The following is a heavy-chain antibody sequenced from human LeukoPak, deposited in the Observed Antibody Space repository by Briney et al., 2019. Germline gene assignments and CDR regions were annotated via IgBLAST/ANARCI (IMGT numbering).Heavy chain of an antibody. J-gene: IGHJ4*02. CDR1: GFTFSSYS. D-gene: IGHD3-3*01. V-gene: IGHV3-21*01. Sequence: PGGSLRLSCAASGFTFSSYSMNWVRQAPGKGLEWVSSISSSSSYIYYADSVKGRFTISRDNAKNTLYLQMNSLRAEDTAVYYCAKGLLRFLEHDYFDYWGQGTLVTVSS. CDR3: AKGLLRFLEHDYFDY. CDR2: ISSSSSYI.